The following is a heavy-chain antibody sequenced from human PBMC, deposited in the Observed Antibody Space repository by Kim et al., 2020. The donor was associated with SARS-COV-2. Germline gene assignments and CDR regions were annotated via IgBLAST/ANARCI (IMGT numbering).Heavy chain of an antibody. CDR1: GFTFSSYA. D-gene: IGHD1-1*01. V-gene: IGHV3-23*01. Sequence: GGSLRLSCAASGFTFSSYAMNWVRQAPGKGLEWVSAISGSGGSTYYADSVKGRFTISRDNSKNTLYLQMNSLRAEDTAVYYCAKARPTRRGSSTSGFDYWGQGTLVTVSS. CDR3: AKARPTRRGSSTSGFDY. CDR2: ISGSGGST. J-gene: IGHJ4*02.